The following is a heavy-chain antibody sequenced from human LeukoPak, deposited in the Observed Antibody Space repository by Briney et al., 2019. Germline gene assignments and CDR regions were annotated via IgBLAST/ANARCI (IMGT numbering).Heavy chain of an antibody. CDR1: GGSISSSSYY. CDR3: ARVAVAGAHFDY. D-gene: IGHD6-19*01. J-gene: IGHJ4*02. V-gene: IGHV4-39*07. CDR2: IYHSGST. Sequence: SETLSLTCTVSGGSISSSSYYWGWIRQPPGKGLEWIGSIYHSGSTYYNPSLKSRVTISVDTSKNQFSLKLSSVTAADTAVYYCARVAVAGAHFDYWGQGTLVTVSS.